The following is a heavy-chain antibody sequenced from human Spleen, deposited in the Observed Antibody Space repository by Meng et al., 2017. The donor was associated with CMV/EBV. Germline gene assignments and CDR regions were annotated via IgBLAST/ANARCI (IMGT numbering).Heavy chain of an antibody. J-gene: IGHJ4*02. CDR1: GFTFSSYA. CDR3: AKEGRWLHSFDF. CDR2: ISSSSDI. D-gene: IGHD5-24*01. Sequence: GESLKISCAASGFTFSSYAMSWVRQAPGKGLEWVSSISSSSDIYYADSVKGRFTISRDNSRNTLFLQMHRLRADDTGVYYCAKEGRWLHSFDFWGQGTLVTVSS. V-gene: IGHV3-23*01.